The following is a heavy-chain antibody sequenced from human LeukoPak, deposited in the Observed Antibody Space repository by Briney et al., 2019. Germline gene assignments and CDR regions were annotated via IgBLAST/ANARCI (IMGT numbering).Heavy chain of an antibody. CDR1: GFTFSSYA. V-gene: IGHV3-30-3*01. CDR2: ISYDGSNK. J-gene: IGHJ4*02. Sequence: GGSLRLSCAASGFTFSSYAMTWVRQAPGKGLEWVAVISYDGSNKYYADSVKGRFTISRDNSKNTLYLQMNSLRAEDTAVYYCARQLQDAPLFYDSSGYLVYWGREPWSPSPQ. D-gene: IGHD3-22*01. CDR3: ARQLQDAPLFYDSSGYLVY.